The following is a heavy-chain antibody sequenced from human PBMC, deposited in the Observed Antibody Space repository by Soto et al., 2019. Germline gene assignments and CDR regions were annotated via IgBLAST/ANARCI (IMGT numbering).Heavy chain of an antibody. CDR2: ISGSGGNI. Sequence: GGCVRLSWGASGGTFSRYAMGWVRQAPGKGLEWVSVISGSGGNIHYADSVKGRFTISRDNSKNTLYLQMNSLRVEDTAVYNCATQDFRGTTGTTWGQGTLVTVSS. J-gene: IGHJ4*02. D-gene: IGHD1-1*01. CDR3: ATQDFRGTTGTT. V-gene: IGHV3-23*01. CDR1: GGTFSRYA.